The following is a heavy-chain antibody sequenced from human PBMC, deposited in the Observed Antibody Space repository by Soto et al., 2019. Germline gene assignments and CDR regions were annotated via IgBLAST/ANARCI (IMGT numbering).Heavy chain of an antibody. J-gene: IGHJ6*02. D-gene: IGHD3-10*01. V-gene: IGHV3-73*02. CDR3: ARGGGLDGMDV. CDR2: IRSKANSYAT. Sequence: EVQLVESGGGLVQPGGSLKLSCAASGFTFSGSAMHWVRQASGKGLEWVGRIRSKANSYATAYAASVKGRFTISRDDSKNTAYLQMNSLKTEDTAVYYCARGGGLDGMDVWGQGTTVTVSS. CDR1: GFTFSGSA.